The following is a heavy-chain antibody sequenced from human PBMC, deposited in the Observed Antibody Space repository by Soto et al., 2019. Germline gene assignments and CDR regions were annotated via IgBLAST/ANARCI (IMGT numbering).Heavy chain of an antibody. J-gene: IGHJ2*01. CDR1: GGTFSSYA. CDR2: IIPIFGTA. Sequence: QVQLVQSGAEVKKPGSSVKVSCKASGGTFSSYAISWVRQAPGQGLEWMGGIIPIFGTANYAQKFQGRVTITADESKSTAYMELSSLRSEDTAVYYCARGASAVAGTWYFDLWGRGTLVTVSS. V-gene: IGHV1-69*01. D-gene: IGHD6-19*01. CDR3: ARGASAVAGTWYFDL.